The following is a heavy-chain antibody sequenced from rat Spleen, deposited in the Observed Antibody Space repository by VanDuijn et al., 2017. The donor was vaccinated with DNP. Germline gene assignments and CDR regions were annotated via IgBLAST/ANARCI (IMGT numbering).Heavy chain of an antibody. D-gene: IGHD1-11*01. J-gene: IGHJ2*01. CDR2: IRYVCGST. V-gene: IGHV5-22*01. Sequence: EVQLVESGGGSVQPGRSLKLSCAASGFTFSDSYMAWVRQAPTKGLEWVAYIRYVCGSTYFGDSVKARFTISRDNARNTLYLQMNSLRSEDMATYYCARHVLPLRVWDYWGQGVMVTVSS. CDR1: GFTFSDSY. CDR3: ARHVLPLRVWDY.